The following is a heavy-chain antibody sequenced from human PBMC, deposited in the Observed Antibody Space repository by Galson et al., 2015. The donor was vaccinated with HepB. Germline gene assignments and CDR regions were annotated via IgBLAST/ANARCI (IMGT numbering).Heavy chain of an antibody. CDR2: ISYDGSNK. J-gene: IGHJ6*03. V-gene: IGHV3-30-3*01. D-gene: IGHD3-16*02. CDR1: GFTFSSYA. Sequence: SLRLSCAASGFTFSSYAMHWVRQAPGKGLEWVAVISYDGSNKYYADSVKGRFTISRDNSKNTLYLQMNSLRAEDTAVYYCARRAYDYIWGSYRDYYYYYMDVWGKGTTVTVSS. CDR3: ARRAYDYIWGSYRDYYYYYMDV.